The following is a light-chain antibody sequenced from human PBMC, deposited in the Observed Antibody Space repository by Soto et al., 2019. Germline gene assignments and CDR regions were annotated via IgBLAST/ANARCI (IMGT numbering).Light chain of an antibody. V-gene: IGKV3-11*01. J-gene: IGKJ5*01. CDR3: QQRSNWPPVIT. CDR2: DAS. CDR1: QSFSSY. Sequence: EIVLTQSPATLSLSPGERATLSCRASQSFSSYLAWYQQKPGQAPRLLIYDASKRATGIPARFSGRGSGTDFTLTSSSLEPEDFAVYHCQQRSNWPPVITFGQGTRLEIK.